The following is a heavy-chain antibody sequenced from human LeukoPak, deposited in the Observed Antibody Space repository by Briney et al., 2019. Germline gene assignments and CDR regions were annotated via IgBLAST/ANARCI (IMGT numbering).Heavy chain of an antibody. CDR2: ISGSGGST. J-gene: IGHJ3*02. CDR1: GFTFNYAW. V-gene: IGHV3-23*01. Sequence: GGSLRLSCAASGFTFNYAWMSWVRQAPGKGLEWVSAISGSGGSTYYADSVKGRFTISRDNSKNTLYLQMNSLRAEDTAVYYCARDPQLNDYGDQGAFDIWGQGTMVTVSS. CDR3: ARDPQLNDYGDQGAFDI. D-gene: IGHD4-17*01.